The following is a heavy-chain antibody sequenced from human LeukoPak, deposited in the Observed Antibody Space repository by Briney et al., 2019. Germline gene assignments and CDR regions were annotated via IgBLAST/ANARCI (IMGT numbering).Heavy chain of an antibody. CDR3: ARTIPISYVGDYYFDY. J-gene: IGHJ4*02. Sequence: SETLSLTCTVSGGSISSSSHYWAWIRQPPGKGLEWIGEINHGGSTNYNPSLKSRVTISVDTSKNQFSLKLSSVTAADTAVYYCARTIPISYVGDYYFDYWGQGTLVTVSS. D-gene: IGHD4-17*01. CDR2: INHGGST. CDR1: GGSISSSSHY. V-gene: IGHV4-39*07.